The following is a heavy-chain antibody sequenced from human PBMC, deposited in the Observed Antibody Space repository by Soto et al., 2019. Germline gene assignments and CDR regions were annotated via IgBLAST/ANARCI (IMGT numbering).Heavy chain of an antibody. CDR2: ISYSGST. J-gene: IGHJ4*02. V-gene: IGHV4-61*08. CDR3: VRKTLRTSGWYLDS. D-gene: IGHD6-19*01. CDR1: GGSVSSGGYD. Sequence: QVQLQESGPGLVKPSETLSLTCTVSGGSVSSGGYDWSWIRQPPGKGLDWMGHISYSGSTNYNPSLKRRVTISLDTSKNQFSLNLGSVATADTAIYYCVRKTLRTSGWYLDSWGQGTLVTVSS.